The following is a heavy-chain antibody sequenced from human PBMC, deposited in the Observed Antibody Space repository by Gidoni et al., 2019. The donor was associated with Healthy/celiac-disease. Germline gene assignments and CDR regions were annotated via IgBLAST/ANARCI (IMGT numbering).Heavy chain of an antibody. V-gene: IGHV1-8*01. CDR1: GNTFPSYD. Sequence: QVQLVQSGAEVKKPGASVKVSCKASGNTFPSYDRNWVRPATGQGLEWMGWMNPNSGNTGYAQKFQGRVTMTRNTSISTAYMELSSLRSEDTAVYYCARGGIAAAGSYYYYGMDVWGQGTTVTVSS. CDR3: ARGGIAAAGSYYYYGMDV. D-gene: IGHD6-13*01. CDR2: MNPNSGNT. J-gene: IGHJ6*02.